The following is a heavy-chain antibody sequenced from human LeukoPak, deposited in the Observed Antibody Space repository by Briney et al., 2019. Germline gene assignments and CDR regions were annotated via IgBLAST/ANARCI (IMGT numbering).Heavy chain of an antibody. J-gene: IGHJ5*02. V-gene: IGHV4-28*01. CDR1: GYSISSSNW. CDR3: ARRGSGRYNWFDP. Sequence: SDTLSLTCAVSGYSISSSNWWGWIRPPPGKGLEWIGYIYYSGSTYYNASLKSRVTLSVDTSKNQFSLKLNSVTAVGTAVYYCARRGSGRYNWFDPWGQGTLVTVSS. CDR2: IYYSGST. D-gene: IGHD3-10*01.